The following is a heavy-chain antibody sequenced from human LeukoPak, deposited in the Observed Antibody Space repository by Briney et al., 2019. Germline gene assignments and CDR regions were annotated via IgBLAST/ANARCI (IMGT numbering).Heavy chain of an antibody. CDR3: ARAGYSSSWYLY. J-gene: IGHJ4*02. Sequence: GRSLRLSCAASGSTFDDYAMHWVRQAPGKGLEWVSDISRSSTTIYYADSVKGRFTISRDNAKNSLYLQMNSLRAEDTAVYYCARAGYSSSWYLYWGQGTLVTVSS. V-gene: IGHV3-48*01. CDR2: ISRSSTTI. CDR1: GSTFDDYA. D-gene: IGHD6-13*01.